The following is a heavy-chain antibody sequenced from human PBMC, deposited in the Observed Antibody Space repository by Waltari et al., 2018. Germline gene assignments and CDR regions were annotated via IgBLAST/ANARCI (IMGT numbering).Heavy chain of an antibody. V-gene: IGHV4-59*01. Sequence: QLQLQESGSGLVKPSQTLSLTCTVSGGSISSYYWSWIRQPPGKGLEWIGYIYYSGSTNYNPSLKSRVTISVDTSKNQFSLKLSSVTAADTAVYYCARDLGGSYLFDYWGQGTLVTVSS. J-gene: IGHJ4*02. CDR1: GGSISSYY. D-gene: IGHD1-26*01. CDR3: ARDLGGSYLFDY. CDR2: IYYSGST.